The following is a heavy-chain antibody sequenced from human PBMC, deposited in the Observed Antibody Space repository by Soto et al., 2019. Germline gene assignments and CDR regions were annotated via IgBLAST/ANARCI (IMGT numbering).Heavy chain of an antibody. D-gene: IGHD7-27*01. CDR2: ISSSSSYI. CDR1: GFTFSSYS. V-gene: IGHV3-21*01. J-gene: IGHJ2*01. CDR3: ARGQLGTVWYFDL. Sequence: GGSLRLSCAASGFTFSSYSMNWVRQAPGKGLEWVSSISSSSSYIYYADSVKGRFTISRDNAKNSLYLQMNSLRAEDTAVYYCARGQLGTVWYFDLWGRGTLVTVSS.